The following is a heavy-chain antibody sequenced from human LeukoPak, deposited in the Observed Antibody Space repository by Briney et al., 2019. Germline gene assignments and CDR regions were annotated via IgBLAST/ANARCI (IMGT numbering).Heavy chain of an antibody. J-gene: IGHJ3*02. D-gene: IGHD2-8*01. Sequence: GGSLRLSCAASGFTVSSNYMSWVRQAPGKGLEWVSVIYSGGSTYYADSVKGRFTISRDNSKNTLYLQMNSLRAEDTAVYYCARESLICAFGIWGQGTMVTVSS. CDR2: IYSGGST. V-gene: IGHV3-66*01. CDR3: ARESLICAFGI. CDR1: GFTVSSNY.